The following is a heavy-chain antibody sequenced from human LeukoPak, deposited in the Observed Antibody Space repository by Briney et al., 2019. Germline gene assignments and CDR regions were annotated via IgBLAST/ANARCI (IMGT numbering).Heavy chain of an antibody. CDR1: GFTFSSYS. CDR2: ISTSSSYI. J-gene: IGHJ4*02. V-gene: IGHV3-21*04. D-gene: IGHD5-24*01. CDR3: ASAKEMATILAY. Sequence: GGSLRLSCAASGFTFSSYSMNWVRQAPGKVLEWVSSISTSSSYINYADSVKGRFTISRDNAKNSLYLQMNSLRAEDTAVYYCASAKEMATILAYWGQGTLVTVSS.